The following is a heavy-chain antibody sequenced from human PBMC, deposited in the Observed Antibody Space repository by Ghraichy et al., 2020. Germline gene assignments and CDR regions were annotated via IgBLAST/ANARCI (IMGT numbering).Heavy chain of an antibody. Sequence: LSLTCAASGFNFTAAWMNWVRQAPGTGLEWVAGIKTDGSETFHVDSVTGRFTISRDNAKNSLYLKMNCLRAEDSAFYYAVRDRSFKCFDYWGQGSLVTVSS. CDR1: GFNFTAAW. J-gene: IGHJ4*02. CDR3: VRDRSFKCFDY. V-gene: IGHV3-7*03. CDR2: IKTDGSET. D-gene: IGHD5/OR15-5a*01.